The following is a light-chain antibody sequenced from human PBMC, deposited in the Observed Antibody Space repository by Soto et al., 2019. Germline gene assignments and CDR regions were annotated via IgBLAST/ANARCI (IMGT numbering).Light chain of an antibody. CDR1: SSDVGGYNY. CDR2: AVS. CDR3: SSYASSSSPYVV. J-gene: IGLJ2*01. V-gene: IGLV2-14*01. Sequence: QSALTQPASVSGSPGQSITISCTGTSSDVGGYNYVSWYQRHPGMAPKLMIYAVSNRPSGVSNRFSGSKSGNTASLTISGLQAEDEAHYYCSSYASSSSPYVVFGGGTKLTVL.